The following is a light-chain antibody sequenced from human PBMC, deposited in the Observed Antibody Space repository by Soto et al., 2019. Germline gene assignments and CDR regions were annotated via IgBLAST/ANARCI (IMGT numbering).Light chain of an antibody. J-gene: IGKJ4*01. CDR3: QQGNSFPLT. CDR2: DAS. V-gene: IGKV1-12*01. CDR1: QGISSW. Sequence: DIHMTQSPPSVSASVGDRVTITCRASQGISSWLAWYQQNPGKAPKLLIYDASSLQSGVPSRFRGSRSGTDFILTISSLQPEDFATYDCQQGNSFPLTFGGGTKVEIK.